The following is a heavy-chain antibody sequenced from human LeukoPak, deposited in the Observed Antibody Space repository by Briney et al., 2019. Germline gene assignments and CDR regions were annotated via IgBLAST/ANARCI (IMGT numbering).Heavy chain of an antibody. CDR1: GFTFSSYE. V-gene: IGHV3-48*03. CDR2: ISSSGSTI. CDR3: ARDYDSSGYYFGEGGGFDY. Sequence: PGGSLRLSCAASGFTFSSYEMNWVRQAPGKGLEWVSYISSSGSTIYYADSVKGRFTISRDNAKNSLYLQMNSLRAEDTAVYYCARDYDSSGYYFGEGGGFDYWGQGTLVTVSS. J-gene: IGHJ4*02. D-gene: IGHD3-22*01.